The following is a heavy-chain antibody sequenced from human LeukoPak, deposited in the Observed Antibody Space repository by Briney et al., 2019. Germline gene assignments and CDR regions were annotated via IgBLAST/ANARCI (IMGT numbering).Heavy chain of an antibody. CDR3: ARGGSGAAAGANWFDP. Sequence: SDTLSLTCAIYGGSLSGYYWSWIRQPPGKGLEWIGEINHSGSTNYNPSLKSRVTISVDTSKNQFSLKLSSVTAADTAVYYCARGGSGAAAGANWFDPWGQGTLVTVSS. V-gene: IGHV4-34*01. J-gene: IGHJ5*02. CDR2: INHSGST. CDR1: GGSLSGYY. D-gene: IGHD6-13*01.